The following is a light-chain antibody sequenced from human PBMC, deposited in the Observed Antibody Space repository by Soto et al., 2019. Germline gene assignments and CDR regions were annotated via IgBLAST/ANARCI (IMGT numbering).Light chain of an antibody. V-gene: IGKV3-20*01. CDR2: GAS. J-gene: IGKJ2*01. Sequence: EIVLTQSPGTLSLSPGGRATLSCRASQSVSSSYLAWYQQKPGQAPRLLIYGASSRATGIPDRFSGSGSGTDFTLTISRLEPEDFAVYYCQQYGSSPPYTFGQGTKLAIK. CDR1: QSVSSSY. CDR3: QQYGSSPPYT.